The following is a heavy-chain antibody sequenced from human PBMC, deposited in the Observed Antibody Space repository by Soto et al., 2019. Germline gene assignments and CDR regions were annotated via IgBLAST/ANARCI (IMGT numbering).Heavy chain of an antibody. Sequence: ASVKVSCKASGYTFTSYAMHWVRQAPGQRLEWMGWINAGNGNTKYSQKFQGRVTITRDTSASTAYMELSSLRSEDTAVYYCARAYCGGDCYPDAFDIWGQGTMVTVSS. CDR1: GYTFTSYA. CDR3: ARAYCGGDCYPDAFDI. D-gene: IGHD2-21*02. J-gene: IGHJ3*02. V-gene: IGHV1-3*01. CDR2: INAGNGNT.